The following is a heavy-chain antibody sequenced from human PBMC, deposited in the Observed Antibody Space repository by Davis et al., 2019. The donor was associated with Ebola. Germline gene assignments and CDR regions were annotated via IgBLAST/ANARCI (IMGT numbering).Heavy chain of an antibody. J-gene: IGHJ2*01. CDR2: IYYSGST. D-gene: IGHD3-16*02. CDR3: AREHMITFEGVIVENWYFDL. Sequence: SETLSLTCTVSGGSISSGGYYWSWIRQHPGKGLEWIGYIYYSGSTYYNPSLKSRVTISVDTSKNQFSLKLSSVTAADTAVYYCAREHMITFEGVIVENWYFDLWGRGTLVTVSS. V-gene: IGHV4-31*03. CDR1: GGSISSGGYY.